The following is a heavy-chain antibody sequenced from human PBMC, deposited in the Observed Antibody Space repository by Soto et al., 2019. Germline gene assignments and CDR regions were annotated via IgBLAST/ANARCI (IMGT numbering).Heavy chain of an antibody. CDR2: IKQDGSEK. J-gene: IGHJ2*01. V-gene: IGHV3-7*01. CDR1: GFTFSSYA. CDR3: ARVGVVVIANDDWYFDL. Sequence: PGGSLRLSCAASGFTFSSYAMSWVRQAPGKGLEWVANIKQDGSEKYYVDSVKGRFTISRDNAKNSLYLQMNSLRAEDMAVYYCARVGVVVIANDDWYFDLWGRGTLVTVSS. D-gene: IGHD2-21*01.